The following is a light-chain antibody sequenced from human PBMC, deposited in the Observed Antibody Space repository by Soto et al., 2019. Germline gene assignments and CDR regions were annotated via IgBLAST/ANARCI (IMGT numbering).Light chain of an antibody. CDR2: GAS. Sequence: EIVMTQSPDTLSVSPGERATLSCRASQSVSSNLAWYQQKPGQAPRLLIYGASTRATGIPARFSGSGSGTEFTLTISSLQSEDFAVYYCQQCNDWPITFGQGTRLEIK. CDR3: QQCNDWPIT. V-gene: IGKV3-15*01. CDR1: QSVSSN. J-gene: IGKJ5*01.